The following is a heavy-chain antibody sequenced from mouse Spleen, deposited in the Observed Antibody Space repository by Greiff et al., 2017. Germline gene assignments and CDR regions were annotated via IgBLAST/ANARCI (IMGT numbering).Heavy chain of an antibody. CDR2: IDPENGDT. V-gene: IGHV14-4*01. D-gene: IGHD1-1*01. J-gene: IGHJ4*01. CDR1: GFNIKDDY. CDR3: TTRVPITTVYAMDY. Sequence: DVQLQESGAELVRPGASVKLSCTASGFNIKDDYMHWVKQRPEQGLEWIGWIDPENGDTEYASKFQGKATITADTSSNTAYLQLSSLTSEDTAVYYCTTRVPITTVYAMDYWGQGTSVTVSS.